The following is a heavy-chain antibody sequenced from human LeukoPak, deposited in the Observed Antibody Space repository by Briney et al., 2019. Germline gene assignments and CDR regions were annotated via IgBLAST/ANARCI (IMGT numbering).Heavy chain of an antibody. CDR1: GGSISSYS. CDR2: IYNSGST. CDR3: ARRHCTNGICYLDS. J-gene: IGHJ4*02. Sequence: SETLSLTCTVSGGSISSYSWSWIRQPPGKGLEWIGYIYNSGSTNYNPSLESRVTISLDTSRNQFSLKLNSVTAADTAVYYCARRHCTNGICYLDSWGQGALVTVSS. V-gene: IGHV4-59*01. D-gene: IGHD2-8*01.